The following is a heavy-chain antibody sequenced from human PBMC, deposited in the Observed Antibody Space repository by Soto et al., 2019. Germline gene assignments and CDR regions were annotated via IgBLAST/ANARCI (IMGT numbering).Heavy chain of an antibody. Sequence: GESLKISCNGSGYSFTSYWISWVRQMPGKGLEWMGRIDPSDSYTNYSPSFQGHVTISADKPISTAYLQWSSLKASDTAMYYCARHGVTIFGVVTPAYGMDVWGQGTTVTVSS. CDR3: ARHGVTIFGVVTPAYGMDV. J-gene: IGHJ6*02. V-gene: IGHV5-10-1*01. CDR2: IDPSDSYT. CDR1: GYSFTSYW. D-gene: IGHD3-3*01.